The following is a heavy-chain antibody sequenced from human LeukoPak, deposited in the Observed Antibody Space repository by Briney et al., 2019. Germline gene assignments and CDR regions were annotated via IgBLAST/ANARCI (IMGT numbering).Heavy chain of an antibody. J-gene: IGHJ5*02. CDR1: GFTFSSHA. CDR2: ISGSGGST. D-gene: IGHD1-1*01. V-gene: IGHV3-23*01. Sequence: GGSLRISCAASGFTFSSHAMSWVRQAPGKGLEWVSLISGSGGSTYYGDSVNGRFTISRDNSKKTVYLQMNSLTTEDTAVYYCAEDRTVAPGRAYGGANWFDPWGQGTLVTVS. CDR3: AEDRTVAPGRAYGGANWFDP.